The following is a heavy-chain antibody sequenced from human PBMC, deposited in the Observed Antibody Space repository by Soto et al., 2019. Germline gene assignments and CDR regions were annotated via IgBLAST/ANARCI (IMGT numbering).Heavy chain of an antibody. CDR3: ARERGLELRSPWFDP. Sequence: VKVSCKASGYTFTSYAMHWVRQAPGQRLEWMGWINAGNGNTKYSQKFQGRVTITRDTSASTAYMELSSLRSEDTAVYYCARERGLELRSPWFDPWGQGTLVTVSS. D-gene: IGHD1-7*01. CDR2: INAGNGNT. J-gene: IGHJ5*02. V-gene: IGHV1-3*01. CDR1: GYTFTSYA.